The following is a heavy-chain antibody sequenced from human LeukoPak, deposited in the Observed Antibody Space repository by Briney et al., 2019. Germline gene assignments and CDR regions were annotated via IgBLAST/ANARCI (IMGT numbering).Heavy chain of an antibody. J-gene: IGHJ4*02. CDR2: MNPNSGNT. V-gene: IGHV1-8*01. D-gene: IGHD3-10*01. CDR1: GYTFTSYD. Sequence: ASVKVSCKASGYTFTSYDINWVRQATGQGLEWMGWMNPNSGNTGYAQKFQGRVTMTRNTSISTAYMELSSLRSEDTAVYYCVGRLYGSGSYYFDYWGQGTLVTVS. CDR3: VGRLYGSGSYYFDY.